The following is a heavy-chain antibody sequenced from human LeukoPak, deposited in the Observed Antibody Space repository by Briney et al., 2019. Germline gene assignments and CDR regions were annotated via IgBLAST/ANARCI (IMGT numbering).Heavy chain of an antibody. CDR2: ISAYNGNT. Sequence: ASVKVSCKASGYTFTSYGISWVRQAPGQGLEWMGWISAYNGNTNYAQKLQGRVTMTTDTSTSTAYMELRSLRSHDTAVYYCARNRLAAASTLGPSAYWGQGTLVTVSS. J-gene: IGHJ4*02. D-gene: IGHD6-13*01. CDR1: GYTFTSYG. V-gene: IGHV1-18*01. CDR3: ARNRLAAASTLGPSAY.